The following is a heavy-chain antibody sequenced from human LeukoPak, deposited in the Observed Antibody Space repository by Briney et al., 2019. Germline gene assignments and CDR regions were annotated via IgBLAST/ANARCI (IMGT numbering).Heavy chain of an antibody. Sequence: GESLKISCKGSGYSFTSYWIGWVRQMPGKGLEWMGIIYPGDSDTRYSPSFQGQVTISADKSISTAYLQWSSLKASDTAMYYCARWDYSSTSCYSNWFDPWGQGTLVTVSS. J-gene: IGHJ5*02. CDR2: IYPGDSDT. V-gene: IGHV5-51*01. D-gene: IGHD2-2*02. CDR1: GYSFTSYW. CDR3: ARWDYSSTSCYSNWFDP.